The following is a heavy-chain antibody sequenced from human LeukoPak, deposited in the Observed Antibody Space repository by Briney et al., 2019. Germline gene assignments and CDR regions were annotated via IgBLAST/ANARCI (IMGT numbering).Heavy chain of an antibody. CDR1: GFTFSNAW. D-gene: IGHD2-8*01. Sequence: GGSLRLSCAASGFTFSNAWMSWVRQAPGKGLEWVGRIKSKTDDGTTDYAAPGTGRFTIQRDASKNTLYLPMNSLKPEYTPVCYCTEGYCTNGVCSSLDYWGQGTLGTVS. V-gene: IGHV3-15*01. CDR2: IKSKTDDGTT. CDR3: TEGYCTNGVCSSLDY. J-gene: IGHJ4*02.